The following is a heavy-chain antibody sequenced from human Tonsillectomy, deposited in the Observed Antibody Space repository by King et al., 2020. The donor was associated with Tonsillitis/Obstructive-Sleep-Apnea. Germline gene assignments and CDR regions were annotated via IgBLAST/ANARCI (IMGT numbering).Heavy chain of an antibody. CDR3: ARKEYDYVWGSYTRWFDP. D-gene: IGHD3-16*01. Sequence: QLVQSGAEVKKPGSSVKVSCKSSGGTFSSYAISWVRQAPGQGLEWMGGIIPIFGTANYAQRFQGRVTITADESTSTAYMELSSLRSEDTAVYYCARKEYDYVWGSYTRWFDPWGQGTLVTVSS. J-gene: IGHJ5*02. CDR2: IIPIFGTA. V-gene: IGHV1-69*01. CDR1: GGTFSSYA.